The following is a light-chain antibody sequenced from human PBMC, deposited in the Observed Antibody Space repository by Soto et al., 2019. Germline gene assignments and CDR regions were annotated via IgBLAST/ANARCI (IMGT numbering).Light chain of an antibody. J-gene: IGKJ1*01. CDR3: QQRSNWTRT. CDR2: DAS. CDR1: QSVSSY. Sequence: EIVFTQSPATLSLSPGERATLSCRASQSVSSYLAWYQHKPGRAPRLLIYDASDRETGIPARFSGSGAGPECTLTISSLEPEDVEVDYCQQRSNWTRTFGQGTKVDIK. V-gene: IGKV3-11*01.